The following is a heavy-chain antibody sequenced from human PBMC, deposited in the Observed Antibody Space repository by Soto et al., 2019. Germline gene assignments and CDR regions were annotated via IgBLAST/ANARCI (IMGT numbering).Heavy chain of an antibody. CDR1: GFTVSSNY. Sequence: GGSLRLSCAASGFTVSSNYMNWVRQAPGKGLEWVSIIYSGGSTYYADSVKGRFTVSRDNSKNTLYLQMNSLRAEDTAVYYCASGYYYYGLDVWGQGTTVTVSS. J-gene: IGHJ6*02. CDR3: ASGYYYYGLDV. CDR2: IYSGGST. V-gene: IGHV3-53*01.